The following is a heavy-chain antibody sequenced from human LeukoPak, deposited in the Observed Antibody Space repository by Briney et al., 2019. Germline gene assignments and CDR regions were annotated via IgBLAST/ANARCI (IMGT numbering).Heavy chain of an antibody. Sequence: GGSLRLSCAASGFTFSNYAMHWVRQAPGKGLEWVAVISYDGSNKYYADSVKGRFTISRDNSKNTLYLQMNSLRAEDTALYYCAFQGEGGYYSSIDYWGQGTLVTVSS. V-gene: IGHV3-30-3*01. J-gene: IGHJ4*02. CDR2: ISYDGSNK. CDR3: AFQGEGGYYSSIDY. CDR1: GFTFSNYA. D-gene: IGHD3-22*01.